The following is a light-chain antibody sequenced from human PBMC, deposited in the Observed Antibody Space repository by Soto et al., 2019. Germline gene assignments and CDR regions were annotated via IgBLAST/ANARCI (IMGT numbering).Light chain of an antibody. Sequence: QSVLTQPPSASGSPGQSGTISCTGTSSDVGGYNYVSWYQQHPGKAPKVIIYEVSKRPSGVPDRFSGSKSGSTASLTVSGLQAEDEADYYCSSYAVTNIFVFGTGTKV. J-gene: IGLJ1*01. CDR1: SSDVGGYNY. CDR3: SSYAVTNIFV. V-gene: IGLV2-8*01. CDR2: EVS.